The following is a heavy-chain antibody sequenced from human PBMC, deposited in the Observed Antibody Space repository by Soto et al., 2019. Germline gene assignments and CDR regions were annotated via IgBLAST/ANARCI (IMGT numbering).Heavy chain of an antibody. CDR1: GYSFTNYY. D-gene: IGHD2-15*01. J-gene: IGHJ4*02. CDR2: INPSGIST. Sequence: QVQLVQSGAEVKKPGASVRVSCKTSGYSFTNYYLHWVRQAPGQGLEWMGLINPSGISTSYAQKFQGRDTMTRDTSTSTDYTDMSSLRSEDTAVYYCARSYNVVVAASSPVYFDYWGQGTQVTVSS. V-gene: IGHV1-46*01. CDR3: ARSYNVVVAASSPVYFDY.